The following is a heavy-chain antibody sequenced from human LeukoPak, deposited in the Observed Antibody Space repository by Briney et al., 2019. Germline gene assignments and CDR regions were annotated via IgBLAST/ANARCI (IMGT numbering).Heavy chain of an antibody. D-gene: IGHD6-25*01. CDR3: ARDTSIAAEGFYYYYMDV. V-gene: IGHV1-2*02. CDR1: GYTFTGYY. Sequence: ASVKVSCKASGYTFTGYYMHWVRQAPGQGLEWMGWINPNSGGTNYAQKFQGRVTMTRDTSISTAYMELSRLRSDDTAVYHCARDTSIAAEGFYYYYMDVWGKGTTVTVSS. J-gene: IGHJ6*03. CDR2: INPNSGGT.